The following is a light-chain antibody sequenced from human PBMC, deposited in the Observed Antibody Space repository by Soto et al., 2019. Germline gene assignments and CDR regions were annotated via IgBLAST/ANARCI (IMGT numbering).Light chain of an antibody. J-gene: IGKJ5*01. CDR1: QSVSNNY. CDR3: QQRSNWPPGIT. Sequence: EIVLTQSPGTLSLTPGERATLSCRASQSVSNNYLAWYQQKPGQAPRLLIYGASNRATGIPDRFSGSGSGTDFTLTISSLEPEDFAVYYCQQRSNWPPGITFGQGTRLEI. V-gene: IGKV3D-20*02. CDR2: GAS.